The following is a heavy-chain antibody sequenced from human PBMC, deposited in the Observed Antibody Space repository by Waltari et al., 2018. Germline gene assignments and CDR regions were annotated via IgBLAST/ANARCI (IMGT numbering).Heavy chain of an antibody. Sequence: EVQLVESGGGLVQPGESLRPSWPACGFTVRNNYMSWVRQAPGKGLEGVSVIYSGGSTQYADSLKGRFTITRDSSKNTLYLQMNSLRVEDTAVYYCATSPGGGGFWGQGTLVTVSS. CDR2: IYSGGST. D-gene: IGHD2-21*01. V-gene: IGHV3-66*01. J-gene: IGHJ4*02. CDR3: ATSPGGGGF. CDR1: GFTVRNNY.